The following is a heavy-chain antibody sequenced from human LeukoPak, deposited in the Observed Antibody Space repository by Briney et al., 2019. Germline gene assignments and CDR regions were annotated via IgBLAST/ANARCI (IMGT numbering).Heavy chain of an antibody. CDR3: ASGGGHTAVSTFDY. Sequence: SETLSLTCTVSGYSISSGYYWGWIRQPPGKGLEWIGIIYHSGRTDYNPSLKSRVTISEDTSKNQFSLKLSSVTAADTAVYYCASGGGHTAVSTFDYWGQGTLVTVSS. D-gene: IGHD5-18*01. J-gene: IGHJ4*02. CDR2: IYHSGRT. V-gene: IGHV4-38-2*02. CDR1: GYSISSGYY.